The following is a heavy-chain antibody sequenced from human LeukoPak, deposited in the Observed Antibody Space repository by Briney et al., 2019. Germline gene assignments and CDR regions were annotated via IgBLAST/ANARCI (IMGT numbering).Heavy chain of an antibody. CDR2: INHSGST. CDR3: ARGSHNSSGYYFDY. V-gene: IGHV4-34*01. CDR1: GGSFSGYY. J-gene: IGHJ4*02. D-gene: IGHD3-22*01. Sequence: LSETLSLTCAVYGGSFSGYYWSWIRQPPGKGLEWIGEINHSGSTNYNPSLKSRVTISVDTSKNQFSLKLSSVTAADTAVYYCARGSHNSSGYYFDYWGQGTLVTVSS.